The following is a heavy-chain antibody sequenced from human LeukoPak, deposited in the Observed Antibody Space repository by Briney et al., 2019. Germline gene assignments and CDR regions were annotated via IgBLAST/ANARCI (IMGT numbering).Heavy chain of an antibody. D-gene: IGHD6-19*01. J-gene: IGHJ4*02. CDR2: IRSISSYI. CDR3: ARDRVSSGWYTFDY. CDR1: GLTFSSDA. V-gene: IGHV3-21*01. Sequence: GGSLRLSCAASGLTFSSDAMNWVRQAPGKGLEWVSSIRSISSYIYYADSVKGRFTISRDNAKTSLYLKMNSLRAEDTAVYYCARDRVSSGWYTFDYWGQGTLVTVSS.